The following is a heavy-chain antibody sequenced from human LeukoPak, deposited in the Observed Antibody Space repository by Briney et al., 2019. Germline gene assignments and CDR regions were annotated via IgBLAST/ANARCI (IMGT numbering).Heavy chain of an antibody. CDR3: ASYCSGGTCHYFDY. D-gene: IGHD2-15*01. Sequence: PSETLSLTCTVSGGSISSYYWSWIRQPPGKGLEWIGYIHYSGSTSHNPSLKSRVSMSVDTSKNQFSLKLSSVTAADTAVYYCASYCSGGTCHYFDYWGQGTLVTVSS. CDR1: GGSISSYY. V-gene: IGHV4-59*08. CDR2: IHYSGST. J-gene: IGHJ4*02.